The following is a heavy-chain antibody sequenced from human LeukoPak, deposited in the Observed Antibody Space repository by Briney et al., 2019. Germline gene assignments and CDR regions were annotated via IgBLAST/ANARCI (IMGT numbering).Heavy chain of an antibody. CDR1: GDTFSNYG. V-gene: IGHV1-69*13. CDR3: ARAGYHDNFFFDF. J-gene: IGHJ4*02. CDR2: IIPTFPRP. Sequence: SVKVSCKASGDTFSNYGLSWVRQAPGQGLEWMGGIIPTFPRPNYAQNFEGRVTITADESTTTFYMELSSLKSEDTAVYYCARAGYHDNFFFDFWGQGTLVTVSS. D-gene: IGHD1-20*01.